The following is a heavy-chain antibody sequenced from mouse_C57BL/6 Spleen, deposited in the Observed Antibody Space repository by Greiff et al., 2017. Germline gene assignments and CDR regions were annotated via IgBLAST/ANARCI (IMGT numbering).Heavy chain of an antibody. V-gene: IGHV5-17*01. CDR2: ISSGSSTI. D-gene: IGHD2-3*01. Sequence: LVESGGGLVKPGGSLKLSCAASGFTFSDYGMHWVRQAPEKGLEWVAYISSGSSTIYYADTVKGRFTISRDNAKNTPFLQMTSLRSEDTAMYYCARDGDGYFGYAMDYWGQGTSVTVSS. CDR3: ARDGDGYFGYAMDY. J-gene: IGHJ4*01. CDR1: GFTFSDYG.